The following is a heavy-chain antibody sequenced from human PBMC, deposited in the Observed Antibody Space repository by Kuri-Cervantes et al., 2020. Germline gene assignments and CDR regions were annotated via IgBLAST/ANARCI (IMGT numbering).Heavy chain of an antibody. CDR3: ARRVGPSDSFDI. D-gene: IGHD1-26*01. Sequence: ESLKISCTVSGGSISTSSYYWGWIRQPPGKGLEWIGSIYYSGSTNYNPSLKGRVTISVDTSKNQFSLKLSSVTAADTAVYFCARRVGPSDSFDIWGQGTMVTVSS. CDR2: IYYSGST. CDR1: GGSISTSSYY. V-gene: IGHV4-39*07. J-gene: IGHJ3*02.